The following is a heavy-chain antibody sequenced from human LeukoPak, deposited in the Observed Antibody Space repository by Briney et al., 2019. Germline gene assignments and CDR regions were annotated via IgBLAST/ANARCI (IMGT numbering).Heavy chain of an antibody. V-gene: IGHV3-23*01. D-gene: IGHD1-1*01. J-gene: IGHJ4*02. CDR1: GFTFNNYA. CDR3: AKSPGQIQLDYFDY. CDR2: ISGSGVTT. Sequence: PGGSLRLSCAASGFTFNNYAMSWVRQAPGMGLEWVSNISGSGVTTYYADSVRGRFTISRDNSKTTLYLQLDSLRPEDMAIYYGAKSPGQIQLDYFDYWGQGTLVTVSS.